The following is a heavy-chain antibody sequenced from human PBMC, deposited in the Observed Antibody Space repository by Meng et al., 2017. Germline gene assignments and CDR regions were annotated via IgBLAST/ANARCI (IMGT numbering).Heavy chain of an antibody. Sequence: VQRGGFGGGPGKLGGSLRLSCAASGFTFSSYSMNWVRQAPGKGLEWVSSISSSSSYIYYADSVKGRFTISRDNAKNSLYLQMNSLRAEDTAVYYCARVLSSSGWSEIDYWGQGTLVTVSS. D-gene: IGHD6-19*01. V-gene: IGHV3-21*01. CDR1: GFTFSSYS. CDR2: ISSSSSYI. J-gene: IGHJ4*02. CDR3: ARVLSSSGWSEIDY.